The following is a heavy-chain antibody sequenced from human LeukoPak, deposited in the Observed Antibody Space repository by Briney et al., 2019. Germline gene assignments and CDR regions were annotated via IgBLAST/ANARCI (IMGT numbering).Heavy chain of an antibody. CDR3: ARGRAAAD. CDR1: GYTFTYND. Sequence: GASVKVSCKASGYTFTYNDINWVRQATGQGLEWMGWMNPGTANTGYSQKFQGRLAMTADTSINTAYMELSGLTSEDTAVYYCARGRAAADWGQGTLVTASS. V-gene: IGHV1-8*01. CDR2: MNPGTANT. D-gene: IGHD2-15*01. J-gene: IGHJ4*02.